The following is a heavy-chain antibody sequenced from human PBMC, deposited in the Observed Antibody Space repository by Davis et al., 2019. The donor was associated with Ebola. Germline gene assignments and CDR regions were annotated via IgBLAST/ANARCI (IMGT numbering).Heavy chain of an antibody. CDR3: ARGGRITIFGVVIGARAFDI. Sequence: ASVQVSCKASGYTFTSYDINWVRQATGQGLEWMGWMNPNSGNTGYAQKFQGRVTITRNTSISTAYMELSSLRSEDTAVYYCARGGRITIFGVVIGARAFDIWGQGTMVTVSS. J-gene: IGHJ3*02. V-gene: IGHV1-8*03. CDR1: GYTFTSYD. D-gene: IGHD3-3*01. CDR2: MNPNSGNT.